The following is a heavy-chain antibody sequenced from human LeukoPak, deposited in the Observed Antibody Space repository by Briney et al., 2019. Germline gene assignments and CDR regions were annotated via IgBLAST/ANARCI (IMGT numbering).Heavy chain of an antibody. J-gene: IGHJ6*02. CDR1: GYTFTSYG. V-gene: IGHV1-18*01. CDR2: ISAYNGNT. D-gene: IGHD3-3*01. CDR3: ARDQVERFLEWLSLNYYGMDV. Sequence: ASVKVPCKVSGYTFTSYGISWVRQAPGQGLEWMGWISAYNGNTNYAQKLQGRVTMTTDTSTSTAYMELRSLRSDDTAVYYCARDQVERFLEWLSLNYYGMDVWGQGTTVTVSS.